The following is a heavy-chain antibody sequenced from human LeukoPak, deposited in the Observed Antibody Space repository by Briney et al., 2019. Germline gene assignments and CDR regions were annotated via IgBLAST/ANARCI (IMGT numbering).Heavy chain of an antibody. Sequence: GGSLRLSCAASGFTVSSNYMSWVRQAPGKGLEWVSVIYSGGSTYYADSVKGRFTISRDSSKNTLYLQMNSLRAEDTAMYYCARDLPGDYRHYWGQGTLVTVSS. V-gene: IGHV3-53*01. CDR2: IYSGGST. CDR1: GFTVSSNY. CDR3: ARDLPGDYRHY. J-gene: IGHJ4*02. D-gene: IGHD4-17*01.